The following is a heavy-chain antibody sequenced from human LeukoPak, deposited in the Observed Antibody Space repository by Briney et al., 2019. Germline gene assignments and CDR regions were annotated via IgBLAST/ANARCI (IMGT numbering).Heavy chain of an antibody. J-gene: IGHJ4*02. CDR1: GGSFSGYY. CDR3: AKEPTGAKTFDS. CDR2: LFYSGYT. D-gene: IGHD7-27*01. V-gene: IGHV4-34*11. Sequence: PSETLSLTCAVYGGSFSGYYWGWIRQPPGKGLEWIGSLFYSGYTYYNPSLKSRVTISVDTSNNQVSLILRSVTAADTAVYFCAKEPTGAKTFDSWGQGTLVTVSS.